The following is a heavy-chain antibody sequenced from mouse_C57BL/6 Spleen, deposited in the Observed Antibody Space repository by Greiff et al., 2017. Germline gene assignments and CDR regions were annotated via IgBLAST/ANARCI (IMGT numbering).Heavy chain of an antibody. CDR1: GFTFSSYG. CDR2: ISSGGSYT. J-gene: IGHJ4*01. Sequence: DVMLVESGGDLVKPGGSLKLSCAASGFTFSSYGMSWVRQTPDKRLEWVATISSGGSYTYYPDSVKGRFTISRDNAKNTLYLQMSSLKSEDTAMYYCARRPVYAMDYWGQGTSVTVSS. V-gene: IGHV5-6*02. CDR3: ARRPVYAMDY.